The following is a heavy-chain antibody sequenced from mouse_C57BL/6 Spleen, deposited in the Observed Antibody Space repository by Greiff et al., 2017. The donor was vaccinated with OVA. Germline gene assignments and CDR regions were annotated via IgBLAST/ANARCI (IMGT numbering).Heavy chain of an antibody. Sequence: QVQLQQSGAELVRPGASVTLSCKASGYTFTDYEMHWVKQTPVHGLEWIGAIDPETGGTAYNQKFKGKAILTADKSSSTAYMELRSLTSEDSAVYYCTRWDTTVVATFDYWGQGTTLTVAS. CDR3: TRWDTTVVATFDY. V-gene: IGHV1-15*01. D-gene: IGHD1-1*01. CDR1: GYTFTDYE. J-gene: IGHJ2*01. CDR2: IDPETGGT.